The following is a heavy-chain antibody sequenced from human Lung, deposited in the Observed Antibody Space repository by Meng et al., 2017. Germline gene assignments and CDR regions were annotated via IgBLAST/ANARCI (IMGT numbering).Heavy chain of an antibody. CDR3: ARGQKGYFDL. Sequence: GQLQEPGPGRVKPSQTLSLPCPVSGGSISSSNYYWSWIRQPPGKGLEWSGHIYNSGSTYYNPSLKSRITISVDTSKNQFSLKLSSVTAADTAVYYCARGQKGYFDLWGRGTLVTVSS. CDR1: GGSISSSNYY. CDR2: IYNSGST. J-gene: IGHJ2*01. V-gene: IGHV4-30-4*01.